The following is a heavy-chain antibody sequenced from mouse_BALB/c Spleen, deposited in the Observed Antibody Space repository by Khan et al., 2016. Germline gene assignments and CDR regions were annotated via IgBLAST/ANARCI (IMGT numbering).Heavy chain of an antibody. J-gene: IGHJ3*01. CDR2: INPDSGTI. CDR1: GFEFSRYW. D-gene: IGHD1-1*01. CDR3: ARAGYYGYLVN. V-gene: IGHV4-1*02. Sequence: EVQLQESGGGLVQPGGSLKVSCAASGFEFSRYWMSWVRQAPGKGLEWIGEINPDSGTINYTPSLKVKFIISRDNAKNTLYLQMSKVRSEDTALYYCARAGYYGYLVNWGQGTLVTVSA.